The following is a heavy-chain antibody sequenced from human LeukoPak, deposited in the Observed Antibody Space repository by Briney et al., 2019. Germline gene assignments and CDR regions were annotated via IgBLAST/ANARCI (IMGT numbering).Heavy chain of an antibody. CDR1: GGSFSGYY. CDR2: INHSGST. J-gene: IGHJ4*02. D-gene: IGHD3-16*01. CDR3: ARDTGLRYFDY. Sequence: SETLSLTCAVYGGSFSGYYWSWIRQPAGKGLEWIGEINHSGSTNYNPSLKSRVTISVDTSKNQFSLKLSSVTAADTAVYYCARDTGLRYFDYWGQGTLVTVSS. V-gene: IGHV4-34*01.